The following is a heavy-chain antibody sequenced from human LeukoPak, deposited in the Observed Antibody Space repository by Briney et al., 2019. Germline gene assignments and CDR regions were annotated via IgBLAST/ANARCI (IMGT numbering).Heavy chain of an antibody. CDR3: ARGSRPTSSGPDSDAFDI. CDR1: GYTFTSYY. CDR2: INPSGGST. J-gene: IGHJ3*02. V-gene: IGHV1-46*01. D-gene: IGHD3-22*01. Sequence: ASVKVSLKASGYTFTSYYMHWVRQAPGQGLEWMGIINPSGGSTSYAQKFQGRVTMTRDTSTSTVYMELSSLRSEDTAVYYCARGSRPTSSGPDSDAFDIWGQGTMVTVSS.